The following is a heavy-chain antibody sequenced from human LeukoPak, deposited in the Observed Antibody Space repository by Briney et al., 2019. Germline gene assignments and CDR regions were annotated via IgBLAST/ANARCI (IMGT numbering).Heavy chain of an antibody. CDR1: GGSISSYY. J-gene: IGHJ5*02. V-gene: IGHV4-4*07. Sequence: SETLSLTCTVSGGSISSYYWSWIRQPAGKGLEWIGRIYTSGSTNYNPSLKSRVTMSVDTSKNQFSLKLSSVTAADTAVYYCARDLAGQIGLPWSDYNWFDPWGQGTLVTVSS. D-gene: IGHD2-15*01. CDR3: ARDLAGQIGLPWSDYNWFDP. CDR2: IYTSGST.